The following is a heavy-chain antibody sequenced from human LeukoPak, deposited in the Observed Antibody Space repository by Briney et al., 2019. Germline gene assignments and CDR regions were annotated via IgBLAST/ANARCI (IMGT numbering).Heavy chain of an antibody. CDR2: LSHSADNT. Sequence: PGGSLRLSCAASGFTFSSYAMSWVRQAPGKGLEWVSGLSHSADNTYYADSVKGRFTISRDNSKNTLYLQMNSLRAEDTAVYYCAKGRRGYGGRSFDYWGQGTLVTVSS. J-gene: IGHJ4*02. CDR3: AKGRRGYGGRSFDY. D-gene: IGHD6-25*01. CDR1: GFTFSSYA. V-gene: IGHV3-23*01.